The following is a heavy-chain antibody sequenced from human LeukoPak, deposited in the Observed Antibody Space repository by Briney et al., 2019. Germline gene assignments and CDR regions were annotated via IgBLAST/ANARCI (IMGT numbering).Heavy chain of an antibody. CDR2: ISSGSSTI. CDR1: GFTFSSYS. V-gene: IGHV3-48*01. Sequence: PGGSLRLSCAASGFTFSSYSMNWVRQAPGKGLEWVSYISSGSSTISYADSVKGRFTISRDNAKNSLYLQMNSLRAEDTAVYYCARETLLDYWGQGILVTVSS. CDR3: ARETLLDY. J-gene: IGHJ4*02.